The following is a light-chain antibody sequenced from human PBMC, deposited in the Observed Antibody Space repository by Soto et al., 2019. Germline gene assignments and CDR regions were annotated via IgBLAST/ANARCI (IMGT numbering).Light chain of an antibody. Sequence: DIQMTQSPSSLPASVGDRISITCRASQSISNYLSWYQQKPGKAPKLLIYGTSNLQSGVPSRFSGSGSETGFTLTISCLQREDFATYYCQQSYSAPRTFGQGTKVDIK. J-gene: IGKJ2*01. CDR2: GTS. V-gene: IGKV1-39*01. CDR1: QSISNY. CDR3: QQSYSAPRT.